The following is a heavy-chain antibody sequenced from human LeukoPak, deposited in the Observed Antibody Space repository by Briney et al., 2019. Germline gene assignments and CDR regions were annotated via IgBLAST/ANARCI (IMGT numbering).Heavy chain of an antibody. D-gene: IGHD6-13*01. Sequence: GGSLRLSYITSGFTFSNYGFHWVRQAPGKGLEWTAAIWYDGSNQYYPDSVKGRFTISRDNSKNTIYLQMNSLRIEDTAMYYCARDLSSSWSPGVWGQGTMVSASS. V-gene: IGHV3-33*01. J-gene: IGHJ3*01. CDR1: GFTFSNYG. CDR3: ARDLSSSWSPGV. CDR2: IWYDGSNQ.